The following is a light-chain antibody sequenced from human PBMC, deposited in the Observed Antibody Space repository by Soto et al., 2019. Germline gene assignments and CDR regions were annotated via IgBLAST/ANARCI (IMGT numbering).Light chain of an antibody. J-gene: IGLJ1*01. Sequence: QSVLTQPASVSGSPGQSITISCTGTTSNVGRYNYVSWYQQHPGKAPKLIIYDVSNRLSGVSNRFSGSKSGNTASLTISGLQAEDEADYYCNSYTSSSTYVFGTGTKVTV. CDR3: NSYTSSSTYV. V-gene: IGLV2-14*01. CDR2: DVS. CDR1: TSNVGRYNY.